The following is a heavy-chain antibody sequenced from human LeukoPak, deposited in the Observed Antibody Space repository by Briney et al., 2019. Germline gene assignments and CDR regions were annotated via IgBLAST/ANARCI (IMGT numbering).Heavy chain of an antibody. J-gene: IGHJ3*02. CDR2: TYYRSKWYD. CDR1: GDSVSSNNAA. Sequence: PSQTLSLTCAISGDSVSSNNAAWNWIRQYPSRGLEWLGKTYYRSKWYDDYAVSVKSRITINPDTSKNQFTLKMNSVTPEDTAVYYCAREAGSTGPVGAFDIWGQGTRVTVSS. D-gene: IGHD6-19*01. CDR3: AREAGSTGPVGAFDI. V-gene: IGHV6-1*01.